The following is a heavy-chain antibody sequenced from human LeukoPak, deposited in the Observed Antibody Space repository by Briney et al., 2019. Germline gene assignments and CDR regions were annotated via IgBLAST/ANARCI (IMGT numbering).Heavy chain of an antibody. Sequence: SETLSLTCTVSGGSISSSSYYWGWIRQPPGKGLEWIGSIYYSGSTYYNPSPKSRVTISVDTSKNQFSLKLSSVTAADTAVYYCARVTARRGPHAFDIWGQGTMVTVSS. V-gene: IGHV4-39*01. J-gene: IGHJ3*02. D-gene: IGHD6-6*01. CDR1: GGSISSSSYY. CDR2: IYYSGST. CDR3: ARVTARRGPHAFDI.